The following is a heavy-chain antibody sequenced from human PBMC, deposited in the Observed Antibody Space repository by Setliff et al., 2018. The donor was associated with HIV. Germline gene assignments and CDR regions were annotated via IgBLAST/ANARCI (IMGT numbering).Heavy chain of an antibody. J-gene: IGHJ4*02. CDR1: GYTFINYH. Sequence: ASVKVSCKASGYTFINYHIIWVRQAPGQGLEWVGSISASSVNTNYTQGRVTMTTDISTNTAYMELRSLRSEDTAVYYCAIDVIGGWLRPMPDFWGPGTLVTVSS. D-gene: IGHD5-12*01. V-gene: IGHV1-18*01. CDR2: ISASSVNT. CDR3: AIDVIGGWLRPMPDF.